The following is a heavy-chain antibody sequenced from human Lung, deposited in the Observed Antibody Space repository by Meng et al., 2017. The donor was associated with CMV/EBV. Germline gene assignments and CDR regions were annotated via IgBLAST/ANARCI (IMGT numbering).Heavy chain of an antibody. V-gene: IGHV3-23*03. D-gene: IGHD2-2*03. J-gene: IGHJ6*02. Sequence: GGSLRLXCAASGFIFGNYAMNWVRQAPGKGVEWVSVIYSGYGSTYYADSVEGRFPISRDNSRKKMYLQMNGLRAEDTAVYYCVRDGYHSSSNSSYRQYYTYGLDVWGHGXTVTVSS. CDR2: IYSGYGST. CDR3: VRDGYHSSSNSSYRQYYTYGLDV. CDR1: GFIFGNYA.